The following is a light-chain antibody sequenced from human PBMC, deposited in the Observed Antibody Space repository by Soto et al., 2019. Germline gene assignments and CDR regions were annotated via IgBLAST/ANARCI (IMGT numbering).Light chain of an antibody. CDR3: QQRSNLIT. V-gene: IGKV3D-20*02. CDR2: GAS. Sequence: EIVLTQSPGTLSLSPGERATLSCRASQSVSSSYLAWYQQKPGQAPRLLISGASSRATGIPDRFSGSGSGTDFTLTISSLEPEDFAVYYCQQRSNLITFGQGTRLEIK. J-gene: IGKJ5*01. CDR1: QSVSSSY.